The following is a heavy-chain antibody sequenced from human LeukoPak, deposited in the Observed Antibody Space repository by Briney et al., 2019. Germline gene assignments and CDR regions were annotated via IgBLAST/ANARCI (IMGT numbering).Heavy chain of an antibody. CDR3: ARRFDFWNNYDVFDY. CDR1: GGSISSSSYY. CDR2: IYYSGST. Sequence: PSETLSLTCTVSGGSISSSSYYWGWIRQSPGKGLEWIGSIYYSGSTYYNPSLESRVTISVDTSKNQFSLKLSSVTAADTAVYYCARRFDFWNNYDVFDYWGQGTLVTVSS. V-gene: IGHV4-39*01. J-gene: IGHJ4*02. D-gene: IGHD3/OR15-3a*01.